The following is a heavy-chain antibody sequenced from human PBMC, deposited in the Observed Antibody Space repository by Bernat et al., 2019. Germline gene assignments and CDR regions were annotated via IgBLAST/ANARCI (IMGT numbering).Heavy chain of an antibody. Sequence: QVQLVESGGGVVQPGRSLRLSCAASGFTFNNYGIHWVRQAPGKGLEWVAVVWYDGSNKYYADSVRGRFTISRDNTKTTVDLQMNSLRAEDTAVYFFARDSSAYSPFDYWGQGTLVTVSS. V-gene: IGHV3-33*01. J-gene: IGHJ4*02. CDR3: ARDSSAYSPFDY. D-gene: IGHD5-18*01. CDR2: VWYDGSNK. CDR1: GFTFNNYG.